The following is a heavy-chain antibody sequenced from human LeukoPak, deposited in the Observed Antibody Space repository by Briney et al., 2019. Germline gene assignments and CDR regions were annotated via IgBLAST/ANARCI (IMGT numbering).Heavy chain of an antibody. J-gene: IGHJ5*02. CDR3: ARQSVDFWTDYAKNWFDP. D-gene: IGHD3/OR15-3a*01. CDR2: IFYNGST. CDR1: GGSISSYY. Sequence: SETLSLTCTVSGGSISSYYWSWIRQPPGRGLEWIGYIFYNGSTNYNPALKSRVTISVDTAKNHVSLSLSSVTAADTAVYYCARQSVDFWTDYAKNWFDPWGQGTLVTVSS. V-gene: IGHV4-59*01.